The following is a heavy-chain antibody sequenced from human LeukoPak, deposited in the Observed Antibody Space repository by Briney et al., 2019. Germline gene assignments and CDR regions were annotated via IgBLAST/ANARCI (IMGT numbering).Heavy chain of an antibody. CDR1: GFTFSSYW. J-gene: IGHJ4*02. CDR2: IKQDGSEK. Sequence: GGSLRLSCAASGFTFSSYWMSWVRQAPGKGLEWVANIKQDGSEKYYVDSVKGRFTISRDNSKSTLYLQMNSLRAEDTAVYYCAKENYYDFWSGIDYWGQGTLVTVSS. D-gene: IGHD3-3*01. CDR3: AKENYYDFWSGIDY. V-gene: IGHV3-7*03.